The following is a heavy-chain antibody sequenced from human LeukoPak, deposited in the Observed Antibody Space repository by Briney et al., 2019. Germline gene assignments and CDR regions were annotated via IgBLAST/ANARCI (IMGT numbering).Heavy chain of an antibody. CDR1: GYTFTSYA. Sequence: ASVKVSCKASGYTFTSYAMHWVRQAPGQRLEWMGLINAGNGNTKYSQKFQGRVTITRDTSASTAYMELSSLRSEDTAVYYCARGGSYYPYYYGMDVWGQGTTVTVSS. CDR2: INAGNGNT. V-gene: IGHV1-3*01. D-gene: IGHD3-16*01. CDR3: ARGGSYYPYYYGMDV. J-gene: IGHJ6*01.